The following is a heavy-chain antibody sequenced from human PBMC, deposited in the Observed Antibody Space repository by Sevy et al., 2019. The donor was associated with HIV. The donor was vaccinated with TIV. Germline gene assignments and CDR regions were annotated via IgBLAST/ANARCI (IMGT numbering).Heavy chain of an antibody. V-gene: IGHV3-15*07. CDR1: GFTLNKAW. D-gene: IGHD5-12*01. Sequence: GGSLRLSCAASGFTLNKAWMNWVRQAPGKGLEWDGRIKSETDGGTTDYAEPVKGRFSISRDDSKNTLYLQMNSLKIEDTAVYSCSMEDGYNYFDYWGQGALVTVSS. CDR3: SMEDGYNYFDY. J-gene: IGHJ4*02. CDR2: IKSETDGGTT.